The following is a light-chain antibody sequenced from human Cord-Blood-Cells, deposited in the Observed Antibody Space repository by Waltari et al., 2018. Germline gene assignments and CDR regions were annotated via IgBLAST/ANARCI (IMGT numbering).Light chain of an antibody. CDR2: AAA. CDR1: QSTSSY. J-gene: IGKJ1*01. CDR3: QQSYSTPWT. V-gene: IGKV1-39*01. Sequence: DIQMTQSPTSLSASVGHRVTITCRASQSTSSYLNWYQQKPGKAPKLLIYAAASLQRGVPSRFSGRGSGTDCTLTISSLQPEDFATYYCQQSYSTPWTFGQGTKVEIK.